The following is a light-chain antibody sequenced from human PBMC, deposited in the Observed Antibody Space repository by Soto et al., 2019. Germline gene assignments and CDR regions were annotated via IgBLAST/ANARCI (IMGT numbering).Light chain of an antibody. J-gene: IGLJ1*01. CDR1: SSDVGGYSR. CDR3: NSYTSSNTRV. Sequence: QSSLTLPASLSGSPGQSIPISCTVTSSDVGGYSRVSWYQHHPGKAPKLIIYEVSDRPSGVSNRFSGSKSGNTASLTISGLQAEDEADYYCNSYTSSNTRVFGTGTKVTGL. CDR2: EVS. V-gene: IGLV2-14*01.